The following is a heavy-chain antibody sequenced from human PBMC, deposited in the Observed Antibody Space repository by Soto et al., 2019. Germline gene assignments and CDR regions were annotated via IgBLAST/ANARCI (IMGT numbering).Heavy chain of an antibody. Sequence: QEQLVESGGGVVQPGRSLRLSCAASGFTFHTYGMHWVRQIPGKGLQWVAIIWYDGSIKYYADSVRGRFTISRDNSKNTLYLQMNSLRDEDTAVYYCARIDCIGDNCNPYYHYGMDVWGQGTTVTVSS. J-gene: IGHJ6*02. CDR1: GFTFHTYG. CDR3: ARIDCIGDNCNPYYHYGMDV. V-gene: IGHV3-33*01. D-gene: IGHD2-15*01. CDR2: IWYDGSIK.